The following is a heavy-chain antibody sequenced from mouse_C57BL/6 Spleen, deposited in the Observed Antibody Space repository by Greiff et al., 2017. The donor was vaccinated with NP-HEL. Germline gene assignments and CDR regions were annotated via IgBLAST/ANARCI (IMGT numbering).Heavy chain of an antibody. J-gene: IGHJ3*01. V-gene: IGHV1-80*01. D-gene: IGHD1-1*01. Sequence: VQLQQSGAELVKPGASVKISCKASGYAFSSYWMNWVKQRPGKGLEWIGQIYPGDGDTNYNGKFKGKATLTADKSSSTAYMQLSSLTSEDSAVYFCARGEDYGSTFAYWGQGTLVTVSA. CDR1: GYAFSSYW. CDR2: IYPGDGDT. CDR3: ARGEDYGSTFAY.